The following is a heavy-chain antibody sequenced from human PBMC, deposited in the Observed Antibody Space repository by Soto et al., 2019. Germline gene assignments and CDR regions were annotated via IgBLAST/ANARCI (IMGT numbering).Heavy chain of an antibody. J-gene: IGHJ6*02. CDR2: ISGSGDYT. CDR3: AKDRRGYCSGGSCYSPYYYYYGMDV. D-gene: IGHD2-15*01. Sequence: PGGSLRLSCAASGFTFSSYAMTWVRQAPGKGLEWVSSISGSGDYTYFADSVKGRFTISRDNSKNTLYLQMNSLRAEDTAVYYCAKDRRGYCSGGSCYSPYYYYYGMDVWGQGTTVTVSS. V-gene: IGHV3-23*01. CDR1: GFTFSSYA.